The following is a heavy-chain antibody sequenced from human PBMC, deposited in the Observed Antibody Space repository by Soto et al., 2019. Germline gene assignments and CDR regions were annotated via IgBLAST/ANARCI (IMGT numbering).Heavy chain of an antibody. CDR1: GFSFRSYG. D-gene: IGHD6-6*01. CDR3: AKGRRQLSALDM. J-gene: IGHJ3*02. Sequence: GGSLRLSCAASGFSFRSYGMHWVRQAPGRGLEWVTVISNDGNRKYYGESVKGRFSVSRDNDKDTLYLQMNGLRPEDTGVYYCAKGRRQLSALDMWGQGTTVTVSS. V-gene: IGHV3-30*18. CDR2: ISNDGNRK.